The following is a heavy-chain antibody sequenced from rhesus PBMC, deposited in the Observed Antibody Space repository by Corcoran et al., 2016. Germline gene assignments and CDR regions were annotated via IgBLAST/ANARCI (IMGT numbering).Heavy chain of an antibody. CDR3: ARERWGDYKSDY. CDR1: GGSISSNY. D-gene: IGHD3-34*01. V-gene: IGHV4-173*01. Sequence: QLQLQESGPGLVKPSETLSLTCAVSGGSISSNYWSWIRQPPGKGLDWIGRISGSGGSTDDNPSLMGRVTISTDTSKNQFSLKLSSVTAADTAVYYCARERWGDYKSDYWGQGVLVTVSS. J-gene: IGHJ4*01. CDR2: ISGSGGST.